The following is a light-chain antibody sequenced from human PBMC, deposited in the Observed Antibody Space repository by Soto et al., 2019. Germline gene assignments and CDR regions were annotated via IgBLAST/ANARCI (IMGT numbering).Light chain of an antibody. CDR3: SSYTSDSSYV. CDR2: NVS. Sequence: QSVLTQPASVSGSPGQSITISCSGTSSDIGAYEYVSWYQQHPGKPPKLIIYNVSNRPPGASTRFSGSKSGNTASLTISGLQTQDEADYYCSSYTSDSSYVFGSGTKVTVL. CDR1: SSDIGAYEY. V-gene: IGLV2-14*03. J-gene: IGLJ1*01.